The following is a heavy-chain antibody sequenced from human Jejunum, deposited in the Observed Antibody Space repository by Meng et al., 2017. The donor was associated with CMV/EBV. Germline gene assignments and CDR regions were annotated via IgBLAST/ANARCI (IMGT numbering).Heavy chain of an antibody. CDR1: GGSVNTYT. V-gene: IGHV1-69*10. CDR2: IIPILNKA. Sequence: QDQRVQSGDEVKKPGSSVTVASKTSGGSVNTYTFSWVRQAPGQGLEWMGGIIPILNKAKSAPRFQDRVTFTADETTTTAYMELSSLTFEDTAVYFCARGRGNQPLFDFWGQGTLVTVSS. D-gene: IGHD2/OR15-2a*01. J-gene: IGHJ4*02. CDR3: ARGRGNQPLFDF.